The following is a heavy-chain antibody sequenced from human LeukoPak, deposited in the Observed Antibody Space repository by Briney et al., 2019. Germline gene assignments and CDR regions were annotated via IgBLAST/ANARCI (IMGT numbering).Heavy chain of an antibody. Sequence: SEALSLTCTVSGGSIISTSFYWGWIRQPPGKWLAWHGSIYHSGSTYDNPSLKSRVTISVDRSKNQFSLKLSSVTAADTAVYYCARLYYDSRGYYWFDRWGQGTLVTVSS. CDR1: GGSIISTSFY. D-gene: IGHD3-22*01. V-gene: IGHV4-39*01. CDR2: IYHSGST. J-gene: IGHJ5*02. CDR3: ARLYYDSRGYYWFDR.